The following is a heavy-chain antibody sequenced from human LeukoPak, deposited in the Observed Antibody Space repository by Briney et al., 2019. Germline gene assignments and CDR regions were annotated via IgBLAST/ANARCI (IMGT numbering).Heavy chain of an antibody. CDR2: IIPIFGTA. J-gene: IGHJ4*02. CDR3: ASNRYSGYDWDDY. Sequence: SVKVSYKASGGTFSSYAISWVRQAPGQGLEWMGGIIPIFGTANHAQKFQGRVTITADESTSTAYMELSSLRSEDTAVYYCASNRYSGYDWDDYWGQGTLVTVSS. CDR1: GGTFSSYA. V-gene: IGHV1-69*13. D-gene: IGHD5-12*01.